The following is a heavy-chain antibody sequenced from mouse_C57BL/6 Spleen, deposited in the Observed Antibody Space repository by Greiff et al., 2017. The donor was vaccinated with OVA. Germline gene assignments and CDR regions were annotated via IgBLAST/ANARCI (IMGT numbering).Heavy chain of an antibody. CDR2: FYPGSGSI. Sequence: VMLVESGAELVKPGASVKLSCKASGYTFTEYTIHWVKQRSGQGLEWIGWFYPGSGSIKYNEKFKDKATLTADKSSSTVYMELSRLTSEDSAVYFCARHEAYYSNLAYWGQGTLVTVSA. J-gene: IGHJ3*01. D-gene: IGHD2-5*01. CDR1: GYTFTEYT. CDR3: ARHEAYYSNLAY. V-gene: IGHV1-62-2*01.